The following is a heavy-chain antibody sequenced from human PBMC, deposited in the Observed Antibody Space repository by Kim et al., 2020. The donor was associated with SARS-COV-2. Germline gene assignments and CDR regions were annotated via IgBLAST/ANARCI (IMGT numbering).Heavy chain of an antibody. V-gene: IGHV1-69*13. J-gene: IGHJ3*02. D-gene: IGHD3-22*01. CDR2: IIPIFGTA. CDR1: GGTFSSYA. CDR3: ARDIGPVHYDSSGYDAFDI. Sequence: SVKVSCKASGGTFSSYAISWVRQAPGQGLEWMGGIIPIFGTANYAQKFQGRVTITADESTSTAYMELSSLRSEDTAVYYCARDIGPVHYDSSGYDAFDIWGQGTMVTVSS.